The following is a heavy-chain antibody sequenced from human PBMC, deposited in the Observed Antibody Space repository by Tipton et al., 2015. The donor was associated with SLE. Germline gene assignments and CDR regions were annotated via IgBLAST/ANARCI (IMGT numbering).Heavy chain of an antibody. CDR1: GDSVSSSY. Sequence: TLSLTCTVSGDSVSSSYWSWIRQTPGSGLEWIAYIYHVGSTNYNPSLRSRLTISVDTSKNQFSLKLSSVTAADTAVYYCARDVGGYNTGWFPYYFDYWGQGTLVTVSS. V-gene: IGHV4-59*02. D-gene: IGHD2-8*02. J-gene: IGHJ4*02. CDR2: IYHVGST. CDR3: ARDVGGYNTGWFPYYFDY.